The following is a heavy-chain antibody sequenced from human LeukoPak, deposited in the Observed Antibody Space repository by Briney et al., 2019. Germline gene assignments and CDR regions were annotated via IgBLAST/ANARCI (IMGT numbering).Heavy chain of an antibody. CDR3: ARLSIYDTSGYYYEGKYFDY. D-gene: IGHD3-22*01. CDR1: GDSISSSSYY. J-gene: IGHJ4*02. V-gene: IGHV4-39*01. Sequence: SETLSLTCTVSGDSISSSSYYWGWIRQPPGKGLEWIGTIYYSGNTYYNPSLKSRVTISVDTSKSQFSLELSSVTAADTAVYYCARLSIYDTSGYYYEGKYFDYWGQGTLVTVSS. CDR2: IYYSGNT.